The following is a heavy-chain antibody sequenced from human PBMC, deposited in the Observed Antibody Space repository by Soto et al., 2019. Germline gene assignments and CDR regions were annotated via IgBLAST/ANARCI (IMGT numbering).Heavy chain of an antibody. V-gene: IGHV3-30*18. CDR2: ITYDGSNK. Sequence: QVQLVESGGGVVQPGRSLRLSCAASGFTFRSYGMHWVRQAPGKGLVWVAVITYDGSNKYYVDSVKGRFTISRDNSKNTLYLQMSSLRAEDTAVYYCAKDRGYCSSTSCYKAIDYWGQGTLVSVSS. J-gene: IGHJ4*02. CDR1: GFTFRSYG. D-gene: IGHD2-2*02. CDR3: AKDRGYCSSTSCYKAIDY.